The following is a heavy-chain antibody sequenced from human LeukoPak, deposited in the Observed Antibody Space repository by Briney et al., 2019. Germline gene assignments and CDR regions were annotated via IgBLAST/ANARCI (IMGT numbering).Heavy chain of an antibody. CDR3: ARRAGRFDSWFDP. CDR2: IYTSGSP. D-gene: IGHD3-16*01. CDR1: GGSINNYY. J-gene: IGHJ5*02. V-gene: IGHV4-4*09. Sequence: SETLSLTCTVSGGSINNYYWSWIRQPPGKALEWIGYIYTSGSPNYNPSLKSRVTISVDTSKNQFSLKLNSVTAADTAVYYCARRAGRFDSWFDPWGQGILVTVSS.